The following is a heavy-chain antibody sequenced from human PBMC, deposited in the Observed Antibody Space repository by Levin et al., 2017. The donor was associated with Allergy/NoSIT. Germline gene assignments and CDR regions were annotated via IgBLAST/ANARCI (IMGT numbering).Heavy chain of an antibody. D-gene: IGHD2-15*01. Sequence: GGSLRLSCAASGFAFSRYSLNWVRQAPGKGLEWLSYISTSTSTKYYADSVRGRFTISRDNAKNSLYLQMNSLRDEDTAMYYCVTGGGWWPTYYFEYWGQGTLVTVSS. V-gene: IGHV3-48*02. J-gene: IGHJ4*02. CDR3: VTGGGWWPTYYFEY. CDR2: ISTSTSTK. CDR1: GFAFSRYS.